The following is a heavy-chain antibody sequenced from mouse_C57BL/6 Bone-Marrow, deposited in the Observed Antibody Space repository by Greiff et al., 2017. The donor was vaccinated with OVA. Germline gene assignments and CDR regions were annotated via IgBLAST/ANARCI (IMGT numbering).Heavy chain of an antibody. D-gene: IGHD1-1*01. V-gene: IGHV1-82*01. CDR1: GYAFSSSW. Sequence: QVQLKQSGPELVKPGASVKISCKASGYAFSSSWMNWVKQRPGKGLEWIGRIYPGDGDTNYNGKFKGKATLTADKSSSTAYMQLSSLTSEDSAVYFCARSPYYYGSSYDWYFDVWGTGTTVTVSS. J-gene: IGHJ1*03. CDR3: ARSPYYYGSSYDWYFDV. CDR2: IYPGDGDT.